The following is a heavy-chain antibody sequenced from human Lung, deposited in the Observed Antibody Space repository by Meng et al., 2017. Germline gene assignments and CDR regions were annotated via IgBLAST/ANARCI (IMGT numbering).Heavy chain of an antibody. CDR2: ISSSST. CDR1: GFTFSSYS. D-gene: IGHD2-15*01. J-gene: IGHJ4*02. Sequence: EVQLVESGGGLAKPGGSLRLSCAASGFTFSSYSMNWVRQAPGKGLEWVSSISSSSTYADSVKGRFTISRDNAKNSLYLQINSLRAEDTAVYYCARGRVVVAATPSDYWGQGTLVTVSS. CDR3: ARGRVVVAATPSDY. V-gene: IGHV3-21*01.